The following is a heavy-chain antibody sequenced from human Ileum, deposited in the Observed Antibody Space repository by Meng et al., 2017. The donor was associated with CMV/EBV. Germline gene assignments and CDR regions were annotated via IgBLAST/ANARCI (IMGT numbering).Heavy chain of an antibody. V-gene: IGHV4-34*01. CDR1: GGSFTRYY. Sequence: LSRTCGGYGGSFTRYYWTGIRQVPGKVLEWIGEISHDERTNYDPSLKSRLTMSVDTSKNQFSLRLNSVTAADTAVYYCATGGFWRFDYWGQGTLVTVSS. CDR3: ATGGFWRFDY. J-gene: IGHJ4*02. CDR2: ISHDERT. D-gene: IGHD1-1*01.